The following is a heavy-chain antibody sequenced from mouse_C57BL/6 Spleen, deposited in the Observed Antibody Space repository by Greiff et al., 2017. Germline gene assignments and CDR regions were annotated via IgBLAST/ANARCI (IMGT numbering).Heavy chain of an antibody. CDR3: AGLHWYFDV. D-gene: IGHD1-2*01. CDR2: IDPSDSYT. J-gene: IGHJ1*03. Sequence: VQLQQPGAELVMPGASVKLSCKASGYTFTSYWMHWVKQRPGQGLEWIGEIDPSDSYTNYNQKFKGKSTLTVDKSSSTAYMQLSSLTSEDSAVYYCAGLHWYFDVWGTGTTVTVSS. CDR1: GYTFTSYW. V-gene: IGHV1-69*01.